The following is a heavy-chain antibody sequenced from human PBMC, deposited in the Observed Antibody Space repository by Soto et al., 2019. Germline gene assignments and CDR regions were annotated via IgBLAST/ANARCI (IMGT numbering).Heavy chain of an antibody. Sequence: ASVKVSCKASGGTFYTYTFSWVRQAPGQGLEWMGSITPIYPTTNYAEKFQGRLTVTADGSTNTAYMELNSLTSEDTAVYYCARIPRYSFPTSDDLDSWGQGTLVTVPQ. CDR3: ARIPRYSFPTSDDLDS. CDR2: ITPIYPTT. CDR1: GGTFYTYT. V-gene: IGHV1-69*13. J-gene: IGHJ4*02. D-gene: IGHD5-18*01.